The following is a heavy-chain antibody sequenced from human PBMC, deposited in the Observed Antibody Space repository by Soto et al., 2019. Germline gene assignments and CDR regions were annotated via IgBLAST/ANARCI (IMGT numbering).Heavy chain of an antibody. V-gene: IGHV1-18*01. D-gene: IGHD1-20*01. CDR2: VSTYNGNT. J-gene: IGHJ1*01. CDR1: GSCFTPYP. CDR3: AREGRFWDLYN. Sequence: GAAGKASSEDRGSCFTPYPITWVRQAPGQGLEWLGWVSTYNGNTNYAQGLQGRVSMTTDTSTSTAYLELMNLISHHPAAYYFAREGRFWDLYNWG.